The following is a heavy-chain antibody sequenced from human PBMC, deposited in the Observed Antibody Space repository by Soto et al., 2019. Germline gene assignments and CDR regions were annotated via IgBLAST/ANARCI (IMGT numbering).Heavy chain of an antibody. Sequence: ASVKVSCKAPGYTFTVYYMHWVRQAPGQGLEWMGWINPKSGGTMYPQKFQGRVTMTWDTSISTAYMALTRLRSDDTAVYYCARDLAKGGGSAGFDYWGQGTLVTVSS. CDR2: INPKSGGT. V-gene: IGHV1-2*02. J-gene: IGHJ4*02. CDR1: GYTFTVYY. D-gene: IGHD1-26*01. CDR3: ARDLAKGGGSAGFDY.